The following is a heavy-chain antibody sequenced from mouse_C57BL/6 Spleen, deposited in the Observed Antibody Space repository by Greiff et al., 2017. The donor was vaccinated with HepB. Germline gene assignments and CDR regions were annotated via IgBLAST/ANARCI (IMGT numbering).Heavy chain of an antibody. V-gene: IGHV5-16*01. D-gene: IGHD4-1*01. CDR1: GFTFSDYY. CDR3: ARGWGTFDY. CDR2: INYDGSST. Sequence: EVKLVESEGGLVQPVSSMKLSCTASGFTFSDYYMAWVRQVPEKGLEWVANINYDGSSTYYLDSLKSRFIISRDNAKNILYLQMSSLKSEDTATYYCARGWGTFDYWGQGTTLTVSS. J-gene: IGHJ2*01.